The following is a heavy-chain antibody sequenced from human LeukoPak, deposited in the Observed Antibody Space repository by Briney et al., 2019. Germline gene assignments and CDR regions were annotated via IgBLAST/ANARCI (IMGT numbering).Heavy chain of an antibody. Sequence: SQTLSLTCTVSGGSISSGSYYWSWIRQPAGKGLEWIGRIYTSGSTNYNPSLKSRVTISVDTSKNQFSLKLSSVTAADTAVYYCARGTDIVVVPAADDAFDIWGQGTMVTVSS. D-gene: IGHD2-2*01. CDR1: GGSISSGSYY. CDR2: IYTSGST. CDR3: ARGTDIVVVPAADDAFDI. V-gene: IGHV4-61*02. J-gene: IGHJ3*02.